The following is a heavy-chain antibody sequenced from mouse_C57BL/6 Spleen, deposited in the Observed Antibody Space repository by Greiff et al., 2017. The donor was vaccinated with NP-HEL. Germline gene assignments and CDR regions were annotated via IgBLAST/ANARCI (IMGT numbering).Heavy chain of an antibody. CDR2: IFPGSGST. Sequence: QVQLQQSGPELVKPGASVKISCKASGYTFTDYYINWVKQRPGQGLEWIGWIFPGSGSTYYNEKFKGKATLTVDKSSSTAYMLLSSLTSEDSAVYFCARRETTVVATGAMDYWGQGTSVTVSS. D-gene: IGHD1-1*01. CDR3: ARRETTVVATGAMDY. CDR1: GYTFTDYY. J-gene: IGHJ4*01. V-gene: IGHV1-75*01.